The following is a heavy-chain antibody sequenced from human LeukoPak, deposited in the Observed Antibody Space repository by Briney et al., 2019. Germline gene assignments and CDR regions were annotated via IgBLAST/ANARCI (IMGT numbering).Heavy chain of an antibody. D-gene: IGHD3-3*01. Sequence: ASVKVSCKASGGTFSSYAISWVRQAPGQGLEWMGGIIPIFGTANYAQKFQGRVTITADESTSTAYMELSSLRSEDTAVYYCARAGITIFGVAHSYYYYGMDVWGQGTLVTVSS. V-gene: IGHV1-69*13. CDR1: GGTFSSYA. J-gene: IGHJ6*02. CDR2: IIPIFGTA. CDR3: ARAGITIFGVAHSYYYYGMDV.